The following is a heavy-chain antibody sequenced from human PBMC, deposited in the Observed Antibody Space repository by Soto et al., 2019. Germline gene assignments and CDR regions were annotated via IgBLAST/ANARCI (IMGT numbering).Heavy chain of an antibody. CDR1: GGSISSGFYY. CDR3: ARAPYFDVLTAPFDH. D-gene: IGHD3-9*01. V-gene: IGHV4-31*03. J-gene: IGHJ4*02. CDR2: ISYSGST. Sequence: QVQLQESGPGLVKPSQTLSLTCTVSGGSISSGFYYWSWIRQHPGEGLEWIGYISYSGSTYYNPSLKSRVAISVDTSKIQFSLKLCSVTAADTAVYYCARAPYFDVLTAPFDHWRQGALVTVSS.